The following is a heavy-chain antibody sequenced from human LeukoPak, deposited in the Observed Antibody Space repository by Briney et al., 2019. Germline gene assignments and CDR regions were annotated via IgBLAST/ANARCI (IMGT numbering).Heavy chain of an antibody. CDR1: GFTFNIYE. CDR3: VRDATLIPGTVYFDY. CDR2: INTDSSST. Sequence: GGSLRLSCAASGFTFNIYEMNWVRQPPGKGLEWISHINTDSSSTHYADSMKGRFTISRDNAKNSLYLQMNNLRGEDTAIYYCVRDATLIPGTVYFDYWGQGALVTVSS. D-gene: IGHD2-15*01. V-gene: IGHV3-48*03. J-gene: IGHJ4*02.